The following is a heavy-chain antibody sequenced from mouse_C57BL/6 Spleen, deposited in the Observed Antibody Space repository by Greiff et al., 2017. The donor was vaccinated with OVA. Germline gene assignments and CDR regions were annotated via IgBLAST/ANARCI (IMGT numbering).Heavy chain of an antibody. CDR2: ISDGGSYT. Sequence: EVKVVEPGGGLVKPGGSLKLSCAASGFTFSSYAMSWVRQTPEKRLEWVATISDGGSYTYYPDNVKGRFTISRDNAKNNLYLQMSHLKSEDTAMYYCARERGYGNAWFAYWGQGTLVTVSA. D-gene: IGHD2-10*02. CDR1: GFTFSSYA. J-gene: IGHJ3*01. CDR3: ARERGYGNAWFAY. V-gene: IGHV5-4*01.